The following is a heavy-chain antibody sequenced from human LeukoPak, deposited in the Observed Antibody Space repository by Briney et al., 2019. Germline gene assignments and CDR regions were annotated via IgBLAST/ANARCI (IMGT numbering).Heavy chain of an antibody. Sequence: PGGSLRPSCAASGFTFSSYSMNWVRQAPGKGLEWVSSISSSSSYIYYADSVKGRFTISRDNAKNSLYLQMNSLRAEDTAVYDCARDRSSWPFDYWGQGTLVTVSS. CDR2: ISSSSSYI. CDR1: GFTFSSYS. V-gene: IGHV3-21*01. D-gene: IGHD6-13*01. J-gene: IGHJ4*02. CDR3: ARDRSSWPFDY.